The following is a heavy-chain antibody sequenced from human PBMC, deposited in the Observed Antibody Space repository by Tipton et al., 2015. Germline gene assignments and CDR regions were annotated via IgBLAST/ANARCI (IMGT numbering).Heavy chain of an antibody. J-gene: IGHJ4*02. D-gene: IGHD2-2*01. CDR3: VGSPVGVCDH. Sequence: LVQSGAEVKKPGESLKISCKGSGYSFASYWIGWVRQMPGKGLEWMGSTYHGDSDTRYSSTFEGPFTISADKSISTAYLQWSSLKASDTATYYCVGSPVGVCDHCGQGTRVTVSS. CDR1: GYSFASYW. V-gene: IGHV5-51*01. CDR2: TYHGDSDT.